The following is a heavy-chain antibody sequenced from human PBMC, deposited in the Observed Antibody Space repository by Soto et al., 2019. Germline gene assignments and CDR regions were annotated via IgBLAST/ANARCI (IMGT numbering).Heavy chain of an antibody. CDR1: GFTFSSYG. V-gene: IGHV3-33*01. CDR3: ARDAAAGTLIGYYYYGMDV. D-gene: IGHD6-13*01. CDR2: IWYDGSNK. Sequence: QVQLVESGGGVVQPGRSLRLSCAASGFTFSSYGMHWVRQAPGKGLEWVAVIWYDGSNKYYADSVKGRFTISRDNSKNTLYLQMNSLRAEDTAVYYCARDAAAGTLIGYYYYGMDVWGQGTTVTVSS. J-gene: IGHJ6*02.